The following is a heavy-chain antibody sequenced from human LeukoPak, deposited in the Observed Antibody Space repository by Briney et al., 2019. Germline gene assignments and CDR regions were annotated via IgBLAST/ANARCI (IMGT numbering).Heavy chain of an antibody. CDR1: GFTFSNAW. Sequence: PGGSLRLSCAASGFTFSNAWMSWVRQAPGKGLEWVGRIKSKTDGGTTDYAAPVKGRFTISRDDSKNTLYLQMNSLRSEDTAVYYCAREFIAAAAIFDYWGQGTLVTVSS. CDR2: IKSKTDGGTT. V-gene: IGHV3-15*01. J-gene: IGHJ4*02. D-gene: IGHD6-13*01. CDR3: AREFIAAAAIFDY.